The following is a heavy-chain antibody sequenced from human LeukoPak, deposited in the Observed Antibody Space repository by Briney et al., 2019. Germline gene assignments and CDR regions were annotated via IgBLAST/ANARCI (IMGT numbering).Heavy chain of an antibody. Sequence: GGSLRLSCAASGFTFSSYWMHWVRQAPGKGLVWVSRINSDGSSTSYADSVKGRFTISRDNAKNTLYLQMNSLRAEDTAVYYCARDARSSYYYYGMDVWGQGTTVTVSS. CDR3: ARDARSSYYYYGMDV. J-gene: IGHJ6*02. V-gene: IGHV3-74*01. CDR1: GFTFSSYW. D-gene: IGHD1-26*01. CDR2: INSDGSST.